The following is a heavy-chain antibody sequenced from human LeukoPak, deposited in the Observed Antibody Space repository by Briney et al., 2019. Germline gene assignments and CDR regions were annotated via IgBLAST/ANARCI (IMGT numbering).Heavy chain of an antibody. CDR2: ISSSSSYI. CDR3: ASSTYYYDSSGYYYVGYFDY. Sequence: GGSLRLSCAASGFTFSSYSMNWVRQASGKGLEWVSSISSSSSYIYYADSVKGRFTTSRDNAKNSLYLQMDSLRAEDTAVYYCASSTYYYDSSGYYYVGYFDYWGQGILVTVSS. V-gene: IGHV3-21*01. J-gene: IGHJ4*02. D-gene: IGHD3-22*01. CDR1: GFTFSSYS.